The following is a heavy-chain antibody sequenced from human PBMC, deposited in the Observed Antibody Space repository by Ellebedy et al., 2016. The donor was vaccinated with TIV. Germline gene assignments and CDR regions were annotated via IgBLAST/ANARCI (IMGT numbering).Heavy chain of an antibody. J-gene: IGHJ6*02. V-gene: IGHV1-69*13. D-gene: IGHD2-15*01. Sequence: AASVKVSCKASGGTFSSYAISWVRQAPGQGLEWMGGIIPIFGTANYAQKFQGRVTITADESTSTAYMELSSLRSEDTAVYYCARGGSGGDYYYYGMDVWGQGTTVTVSS. CDR2: IIPIFGTA. CDR1: GGTFSSYA. CDR3: ARGGSGGDYYYYGMDV.